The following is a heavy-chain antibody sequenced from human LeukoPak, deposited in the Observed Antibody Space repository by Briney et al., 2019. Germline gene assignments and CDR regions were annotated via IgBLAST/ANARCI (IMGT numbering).Heavy chain of an antibody. V-gene: IGHV3-30*18. Sequence: GGSLRLSCAASGFTFSSYGMRWVRQAPGKGLEWVAVISYDGSNKYYADSVKGRFTISRDNSKNTLYLQMNSLRAEDTAVYYCAKARSSGYYYVVGAFDIWGQGTMVTVSS. CDR3: AKARSSGYYYVVGAFDI. CDR1: GFTFSSYG. J-gene: IGHJ3*02. D-gene: IGHD3-22*01. CDR2: ISYDGSNK.